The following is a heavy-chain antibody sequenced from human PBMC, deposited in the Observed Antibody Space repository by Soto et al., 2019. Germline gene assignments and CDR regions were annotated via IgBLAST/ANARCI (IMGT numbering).Heavy chain of an antibody. CDR1: GYTFSSYA. D-gene: IGHD4-17*01. V-gene: IGHV1-3*01. CDR3: ARGVSTVTPNWFDP. Sequence: ASVKVSCKASGYTFSSYAMNWVRQAPGQRLEWMGWINAGNGNTKYSQKFQGRVTITRDTSASTAYMELSSLRSEDTAVYYCARGVSTVTPNWFDPWRQGSLVTVSS. CDR2: INAGNGNT. J-gene: IGHJ5*02.